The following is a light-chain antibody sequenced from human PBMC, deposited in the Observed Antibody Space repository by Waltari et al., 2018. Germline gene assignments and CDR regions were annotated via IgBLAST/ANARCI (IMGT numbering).Light chain of an antibody. Sequence: QSALTQPASVSGSPGQSITISCTGTSSDFGAYNYVSWYQQHPGKAPKVMIYDVTNRPSGISNRFSGSKSGNTASLTISGLQAEDEADYYCCSYTTSSTRIFGGGTTLTVL. V-gene: IGLV2-14*03. CDR1: SSDFGAYNY. CDR3: CSYTTSSTRI. CDR2: DVT. J-gene: IGLJ2*01.